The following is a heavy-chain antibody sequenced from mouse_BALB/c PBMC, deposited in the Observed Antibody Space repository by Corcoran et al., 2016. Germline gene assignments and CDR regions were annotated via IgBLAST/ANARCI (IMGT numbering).Heavy chain of an antibody. CDR1: GYTFTNYG. V-gene: IGHV9-3-1*01. D-gene: IGHD1-1*01. CDR2: INTYTGEP. Sequence: QIQLVQSEPELKTPRETVKISCKASGYTFTNYGMNWVKQAPGKGLKWMGWINTYTGEPTYADDFKGRFAFSLETSASTAYLQINNLKNEDTATYVCARWGTYYGSSFYYYAMDYWGQGTSVTVSS. J-gene: IGHJ4*01. CDR3: ARWGTYYGSSFYYYAMDY.